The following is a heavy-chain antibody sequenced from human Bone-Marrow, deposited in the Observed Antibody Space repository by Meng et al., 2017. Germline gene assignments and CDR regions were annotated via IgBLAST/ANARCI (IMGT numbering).Heavy chain of an antibody. CDR2: ISAYNGNT. CDR3: ARAPYYYDSSGYYHFNWFDP. V-gene: IGHV1-18*01. Sequence: SVKVSCQASGYTFTSYGISWVRQAPGQGLEWMGWISAYNGNTDDAQKLQGRVTMTTDTSTSTAYMELRSLRSDDTTVYYCARAPYYYDSSGYYHFNWFDPWGQGTLVTVSS. D-gene: IGHD3-22*01. CDR1: GYTFTSYG. J-gene: IGHJ5*02.